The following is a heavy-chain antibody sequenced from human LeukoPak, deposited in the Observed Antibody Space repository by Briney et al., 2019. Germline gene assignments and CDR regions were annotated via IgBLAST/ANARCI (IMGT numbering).Heavy chain of an antibody. CDR2: INEDGSDK. V-gene: IGHV3-7*01. Sequence: GGSLRLSCAASGFTFSSYWMSWVRQAPGKGLEWVASINEDGSDKYYVDSVKGRFTTSRDNAKNSLYLQMNSLRAEDTAVYYCARDTYRFDDYWGQGTLVTVSS. CDR1: GFTFSSYW. CDR3: ARDTYRFDDY. J-gene: IGHJ4*02.